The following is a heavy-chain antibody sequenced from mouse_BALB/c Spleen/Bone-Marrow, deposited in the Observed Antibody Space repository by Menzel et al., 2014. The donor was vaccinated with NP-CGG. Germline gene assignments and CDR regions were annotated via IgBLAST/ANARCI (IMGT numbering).Heavy chain of an antibody. CDR1: GFPFSNYW. CDR2: IRLKSNYYAT. Sequence: EVKLMESGGGLVQPGGSMKLSCVASGFPFSNYWMNWVRQSPEKGLEWVAEIRLKSNYYATHYAESVKGRFTLSRGDSKSSVYLQMNDLRAEDTGIYYCTSGNPFAYWGQGTLVTVSA. CDR3: TSGNPFAY. V-gene: IGHV6-6*02. D-gene: IGHD2-1*01. J-gene: IGHJ3*01.